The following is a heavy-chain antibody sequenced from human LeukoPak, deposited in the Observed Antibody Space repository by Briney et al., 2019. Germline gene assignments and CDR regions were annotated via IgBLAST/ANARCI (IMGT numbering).Heavy chain of an antibody. D-gene: IGHD3-10*02. CDR2: IGSSSSYI. Sequence: GGSLRLSCAASGFTFSSYSMNWVRQAPGKGLEWVSSIGSSSSYIYYADSVKGRFTISRDNAKNSLYLQMNSLRAEDTAVYYCARDVPLKRLDYWGQGTLVTVSS. V-gene: IGHV3-21*01. CDR3: ARDVPLKRLDY. J-gene: IGHJ4*02. CDR1: GFTFSSYS.